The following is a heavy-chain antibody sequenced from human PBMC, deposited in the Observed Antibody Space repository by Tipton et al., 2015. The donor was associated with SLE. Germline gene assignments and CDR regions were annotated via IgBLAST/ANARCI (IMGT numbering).Heavy chain of an antibody. Sequence: QSGPEVKKPGASVKVSCKTSGYTFTAYYIQWVRQAPGQGLEWMGWINPNSGDTNYAQKFRGRVTFTTDTSIATASLELTRLSSDDTALYYCTRDNNGDAFDVWGQGTWVTVSS. V-gene: IGHV1-2*02. J-gene: IGHJ3*01. CDR3: TRDNNGDAFDV. D-gene: IGHD1/OR15-1a*01. CDR1: GYTFTAYY. CDR2: INPNSGDT.